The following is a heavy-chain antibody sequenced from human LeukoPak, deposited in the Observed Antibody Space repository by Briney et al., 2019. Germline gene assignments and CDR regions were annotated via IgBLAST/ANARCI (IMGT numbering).Heavy chain of an antibody. J-gene: IGHJ6*02. D-gene: IGHD2-15*01. V-gene: IGHV3-53*04. CDR2: IYSGGST. Sequence: GGSLRLSCAASGFTVSSNYMSWVRQAPGKGLEWVSVIYSGGSTYYADSVKGRFTISRHNSKNTLYLQMNSLRAEDTAVYYCARGAGVARPGQEYYGMDVWGQGTTVTVSS. CDR3: ARGAGVARPGQEYYGMDV. CDR1: GFTVSSNY.